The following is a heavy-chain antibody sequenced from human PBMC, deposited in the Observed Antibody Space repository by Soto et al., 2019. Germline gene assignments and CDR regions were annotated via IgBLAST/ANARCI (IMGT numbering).Heavy chain of an antibody. CDR2: IRSKANSDAT. Sequence: EVQLVESGGGLVQPGGSLKLSCAASGFTLSGSAMHWVRQASGKGLEWVGRIRSKANSDATAYAALVKGRFSISRDDSKNTAFLQMNSLKTEDTAVYYCTVDFAGDYWGQGTLVTVSS. J-gene: IGHJ4*02. V-gene: IGHV3-73*02. CDR3: TVDFAGDY. CDR1: GFTLSGSA.